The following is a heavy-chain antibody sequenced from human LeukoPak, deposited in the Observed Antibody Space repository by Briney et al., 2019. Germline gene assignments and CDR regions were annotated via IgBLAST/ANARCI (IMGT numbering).Heavy chain of an antibody. J-gene: IGHJ3*02. CDR2: IYYSGST. Sequence: SETLSLTCTVSGGSISSYYWSWIRQPPGKGLEWIGYIYYSGSTNYNPSLKSRVTISVDTSKNQFSLKLSSATAADTAVYYCARFGNYYDSSGYHSLDAFDIWGQGTMVTVSS. D-gene: IGHD3-22*01. CDR3: ARFGNYYDSSGYHSLDAFDI. V-gene: IGHV4-59*01. CDR1: GGSISSYY.